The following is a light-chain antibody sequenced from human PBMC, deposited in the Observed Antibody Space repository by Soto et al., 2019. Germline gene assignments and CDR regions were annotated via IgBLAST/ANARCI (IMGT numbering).Light chain of an antibody. CDR1: QAIRND. V-gene: IGKV1-6*01. CDR3: LQDYSYPNT. J-gene: IGKJ4*01. Sequence: IQVTQSPSSLSASVGDRVTITCRASQAIRNDVAWYQQKAGRVPNLLIYAATHLQSGVPSRFSGSGFGTDFTLTISSLQPEDFATYYCLQDYSYPNTFGGGTKVEIK. CDR2: AAT.